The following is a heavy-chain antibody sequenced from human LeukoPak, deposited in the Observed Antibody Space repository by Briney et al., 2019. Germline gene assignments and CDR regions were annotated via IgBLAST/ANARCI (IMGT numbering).Heavy chain of an antibody. J-gene: IGHJ5*02. V-gene: IGHV4-59*01. CDR1: GGSISSYY. Sequence: PSETLSLTCTVSGGSISSYYWSWIRQPPGKGLEWIGYIYYSGSTNYNPSLRSRVTISVATSKNRFSLKLTSVTAADTAVYYCAKEPNGGYSYVPNWFDPWGQGTLVTVSS. CDR3: AKEPNGGYSYVPNWFDP. CDR2: IYYSGST. D-gene: IGHD5-18*01.